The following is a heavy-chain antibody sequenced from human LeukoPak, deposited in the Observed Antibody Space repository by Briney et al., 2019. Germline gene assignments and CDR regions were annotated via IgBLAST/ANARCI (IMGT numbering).Heavy chain of an antibody. CDR2: ISSSSSYI. D-gene: IGHD3-3*01. CDR3: ARDTIFGVVNTFDY. V-gene: IGHV3-21*01. CDR1: GFTVSSNY. J-gene: IGHJ4*02. Sequence: NPGGSLRLSCAASGFTVSSNYMSWVRQAPGKGLEWVSSISSSSSYIYYADSVKGRFTISRDNAKNSLYLQMNSLRAEDTAVYYCARDTIFGVVNTFDYWGQGTLVTVSS.